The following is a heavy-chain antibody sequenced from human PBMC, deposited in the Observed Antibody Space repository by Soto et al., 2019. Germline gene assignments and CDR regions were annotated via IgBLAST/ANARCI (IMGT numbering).Heavy chain of an antibody. CDR2: IYYSGST. V-gene: IGHV4-39*01. Sequence: SDTLSLTCTVSGGSISSSSYYWGGIRQPTGKGLEWIGSIYYSGSTYYNPSLKSRVTISVDTSKNQFSLKLSSVTAADTAVYYCARHAYSGYDYDWFDPWGQGTLVTVSS. CDR3: ARHAYSGYDYDWFDP. D-gene: IGHD5-12*01. J-gene: IGHJ5*02. CDR1: GGSISSSSYY.